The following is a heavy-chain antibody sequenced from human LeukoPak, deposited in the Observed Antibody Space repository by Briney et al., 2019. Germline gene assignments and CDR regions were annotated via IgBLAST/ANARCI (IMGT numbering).Heavy chain of an antibody. D-gene: IGHD3-10*01. CDR2: IDHTGTT. CDR3: ARSMVRGVIGWFDP. Sequence: PSETLSLTCSVSDDSITIYYWTWIRQPPGKGLEWIGYIDHTGTTNYNPSLKSRVTISVDTSKNQFSLKLSSVTAADTAVYYCARSMVRGVIGWFDPWGQGTLVTVSS. CDR1: DDSITIYY. J-gene: IGHJ5*02. V-gene: IGHV4-59*01.